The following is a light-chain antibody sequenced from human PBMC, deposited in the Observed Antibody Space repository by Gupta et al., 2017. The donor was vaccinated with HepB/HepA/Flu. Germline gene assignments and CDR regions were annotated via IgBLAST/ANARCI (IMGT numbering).Light chain of an antibody. Sequence: DIQLTQSPSSLSAAFGDSVTITCRASPKIISNSLAWHQQRPGKAPKLLIYKIDRLTNGVPSRFSGSGSGTEFTLAISNLQPEDFGTYYCQHTKDNLLSFGQGTKLEI. CDR1: PKIISNS. V-gene: IGKV1-5*03. CDR2: KID. J-gene: IGKJ2*01. CDR3: QHTKDNLLS.